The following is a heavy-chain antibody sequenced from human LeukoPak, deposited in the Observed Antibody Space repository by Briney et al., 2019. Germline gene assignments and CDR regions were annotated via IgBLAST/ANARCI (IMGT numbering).Heavy chain of an antibody. CDR1: GFIFSSYS. Sequence: GGSLRLSCAASGFIFSSYSMNWVRQAPGKGLEWVSSISSSSSYIYYADSVKGRFTISRDNAKNSLYLQMNSLRAEDTAVYYCARAATVTTNWFDPWGQGTMVTVSS. D-gene: IGHD4-17*01. V-gene: IGHV3-21*01. CDR2: ISSSSSYI. CDR3: ARAATVTTNWFDP. J-gene: IGHJ3*01.